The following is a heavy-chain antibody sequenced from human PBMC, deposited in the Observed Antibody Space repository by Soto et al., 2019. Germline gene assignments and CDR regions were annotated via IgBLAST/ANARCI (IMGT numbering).Heavy chain of an antibody. V-gene: IGHV1-2*04. D-gene: IGHD3-10*01. CDR1: GYTLTGYD. Sequence: APVKVSCKASGYTLTGYDMHWERQPPGQGLEWMGWINPSIGGTNYAHKFQCWVTMTRDTSISTAYMEMSRLRSDDTAVYYCARDVGLLWFGTEKRGWFDPWGQGTLVTVSS. J-gene: IGHJ5*01. CDR2: INPSIGGT. CDR3: ARDVGLLWFGTEKRGWFDP.